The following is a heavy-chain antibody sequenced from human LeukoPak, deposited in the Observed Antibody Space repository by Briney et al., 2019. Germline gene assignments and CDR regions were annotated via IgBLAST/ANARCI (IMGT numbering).Heavy chain of an antibody. CDR2: IRYDGSNK. D-gene: IGHD5-24*01. Sequence: PGGSLRLSCAASGFTFSSYGMHWVRQAPGKGLEWVAFIRYDGSNKYYADSVKGRFTISRDNSKNTLYLQMNSLRAEDTAVYYCAKAPNHLLGMATPPGVDAFDIWGQGTMVTVSS. CDR1: GFTFSSYG. V-gene: IGHV3-30*02. CDR3: AKAPNHLLGMATPPGVDAFDI. J-gene: IGHJ3*02.